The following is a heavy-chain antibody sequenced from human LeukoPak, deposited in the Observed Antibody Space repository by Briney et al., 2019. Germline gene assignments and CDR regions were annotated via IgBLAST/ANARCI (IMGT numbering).Heavy chain of an antibody. CDR1: GDCVSSNSAA. D-gene: IGHD6-13*01. CDR2: TYYRSKWYN. Sequence: SQTLSLTCAISGDCVSSNSAAWNWIRQSPSRGLEWLGRTYYRSKWYNDYAVSVKSRITINPDTSKNQFSLQLNSVTPEDTAVYYCARDTPPVGSSWYYFDYWGQGTLVTVSS. J-gene: IGHJ4*02. V-gene: IGHV6-1*01. CDR3: ARDTPPVGSSWYYFDY.